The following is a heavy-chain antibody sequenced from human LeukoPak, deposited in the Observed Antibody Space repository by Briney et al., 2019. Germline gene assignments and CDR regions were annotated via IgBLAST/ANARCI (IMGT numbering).Heavy chain of an antibody. CDR1: GGSISSSNW. Sequence: PSETLSLTCAVSGGSISSSNWWSWVRQPPGKGLEWIGEIYHSGSTNYNPSLKSRVTISVDTSKNQFSLKLSSVTAADTAVYYCARASIAAAGPFDPWGQGTLVTVSS. J-gene: IGHJ5*02. CDR3: ARASIAAAGPFDP. D-gene: IGHD6-13*01. V-gene: IGHV4-4*02. CDR2: IYHSGST.